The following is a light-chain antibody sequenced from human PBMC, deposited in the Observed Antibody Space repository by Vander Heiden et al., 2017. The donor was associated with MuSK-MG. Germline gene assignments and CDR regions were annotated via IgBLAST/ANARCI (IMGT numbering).Light chain of an antibody. V-gene: IGKV3-11*01. Sequence: PSTLSSSPGERATLSCRASQSVSSYLAWYQQKPGQAPRLLIYDASNMATGIPARFSGSGSGTDFTLTISSLEPEDVAAYYCQQRYNWPLTFGGGTKVEIK. CDR2: DAS. CDR3: QQRYNWPLT. J-gene: IGKJ4*01. CDR1: QSVSSY.